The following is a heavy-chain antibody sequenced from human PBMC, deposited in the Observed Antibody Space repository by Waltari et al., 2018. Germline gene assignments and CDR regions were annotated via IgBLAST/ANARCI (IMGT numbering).Heavy chain of an antibody. Sequence: QVQLQESGPGLVKPSETLSLTCAVPGYSTSSGYYWGWIRQPPGKGLEWIGSIYHSGSTYYNPSLKSRVTISVDTSKNQFSLKLSSVTAADTAVYYCARSMTTPDYWGQGTLVTVSS. D-gene: IGHD4-17*01. V-gene: IGHV4-38-2*01. CDR1: GYSTSSGYY. CDR3: ARSMTTPDY. J-gene: IGHJ4*02. CDR2: IYHSGST.